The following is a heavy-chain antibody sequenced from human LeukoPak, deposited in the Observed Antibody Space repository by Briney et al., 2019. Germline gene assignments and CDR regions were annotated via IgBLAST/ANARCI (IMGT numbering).Heavy chain of an antibody. CDR3: AKVPTSGGYHD. CDR2: ISGSGGST. D-gene: IGHD1-26*01. J-gene: IGHJ4*02. V-gene: IGHV3-23*01. CDR1: GFTFSSYA. Sequence: GGSLRLSCAASGFTFSSYAMSWVRQAPGKGLEWVSAISGSGGSTYYADYAKGRFTISRDNSKNTLYLQMNSLRAEDTAVYYCAKVPTSGGYHDWGQGTLVTVSS.